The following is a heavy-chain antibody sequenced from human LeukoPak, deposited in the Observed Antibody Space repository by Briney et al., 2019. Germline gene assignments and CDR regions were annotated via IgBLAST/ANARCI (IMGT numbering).Heavy chain of an antibody. D-gene: IGHD3-3*01. J-gene: IGHJ3*02. CDR2: ISGSGGAT. V-gene: IGHV3-23*01. Sequence: PGGSLRLSCAASGFTFSSYAMSWVRRAPGKGLEWVSAISGSGGATYYADSVKGRFTISRDNSKNTLYLQMNSLRAEDTAVYYCAKVPVFSLTISEVVTDDAFEIWGQGTIVTVSS. CDR3: AKVPVFSLTISEVVTDDAFEI. CDR1: GFTFSSYA.